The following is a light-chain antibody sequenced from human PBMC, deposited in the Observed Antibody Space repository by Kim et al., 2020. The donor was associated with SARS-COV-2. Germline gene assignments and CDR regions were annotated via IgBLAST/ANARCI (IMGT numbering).Light chain of an antibody. CDR1: TNIVGTNW. CDR2: MNN. J-gene: IGLJ3*02. V-gene: IGLV10-54*01. CDR3: SAWDSSLTAWV. Sequence: QPASLTSTVTTNIVGTNWAAWFQQHLGHPPNLLSYMNNNRPSGISEGLSASRSGNTASLTITGLQPEDEADYYCSAWDSSLTAWVFGGGTQLTVL.